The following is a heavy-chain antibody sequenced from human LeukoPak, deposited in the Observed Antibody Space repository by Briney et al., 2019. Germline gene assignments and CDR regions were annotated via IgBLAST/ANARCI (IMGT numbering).Heavy chain of an antibody. Sequence: ASVKVSCKASGYTFTSYGISWVRQAPGQGLEWMGWISAYNGNTNYAQKLQGRVTMTRNTSISTAYMELSSLRSEDTAVYYCARENSGSYYGNWFDPWGQGTLVTVSS. J-gene: IGHJ5*02. CDR3: ARENSGSYYGNWFDP. D-gene: IGHD1-26*01. CDR1: GYTFTSYG. CDR2: ISAYNGNT. V-gene: IGHV1-18*01.